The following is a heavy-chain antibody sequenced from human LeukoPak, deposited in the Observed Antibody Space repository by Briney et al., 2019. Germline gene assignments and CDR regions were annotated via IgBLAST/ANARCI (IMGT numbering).Heavy chain of an antibody. CDR3: AVGYDGGYDFWSGYKSFDY. V-gene: IGHV3-11*01. J-gene: IGHJ4*02. Sequence: MAGGSLRLSCAASGFTFSDYYMSWIRQAPGKGLEWVSYISSSGSTIYYADSVKGRFTISRDNAKNSLYLQMNSLRAEDTAVYYCAVGYDGGYDFWSGYKSFDYWGQGTLVTVSS. CDR2: ISSSGSTI. CDR1: GFTFSDYY. D-gene: IGHD3-3*01.